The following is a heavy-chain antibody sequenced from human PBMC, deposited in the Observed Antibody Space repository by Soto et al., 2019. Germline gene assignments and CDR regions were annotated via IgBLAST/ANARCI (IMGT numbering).Heavy chain of an antibody. CDR2: IYYSGST. CDR3: ARVLSDFWSGYYPNYYYGMDV. J-gene: IGHJ6*02. D-gene: IGHD3-3*01. CDR1: GGSISSGGYY. V-gene: IGHV4-31*03. Sequence: PSETLSLTCTVSGGSISSGGYYWSWIRQHPGKGPEWIGYIYYSGSTYYNPSLKSRVTISVDTSKNQFSLKLSSVTAADTAVYYCARVLSDFWSGYYPNYYYGMDVWGQGTTVTVSS.